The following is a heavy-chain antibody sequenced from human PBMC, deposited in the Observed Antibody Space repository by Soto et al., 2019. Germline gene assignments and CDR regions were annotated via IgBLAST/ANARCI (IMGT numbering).Heavy chain of an antibody. V-gene: IGHV3-23*01. CDR1: GFTFSSYA. Sequence: EVQLLESGGGLVQPGGSLRLSCAASGFTFSSYAMSWVRQAPGKGLEWVSAISGSGGSTYYADSVKGRFTISRDNSKNTLYLQMNSLRAKDTALYYCAKVYDFWSGSSSSGYWGQGTLVTVSS. CDR2: ISGSGGST. D-gene: IGHD3-3*01. J-gene: IGHJ4*02. CDR3: AKVYDFWSGSSSSGY.